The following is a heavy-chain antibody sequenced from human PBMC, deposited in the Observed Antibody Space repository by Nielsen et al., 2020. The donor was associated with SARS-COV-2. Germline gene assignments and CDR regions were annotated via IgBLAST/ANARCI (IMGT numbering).Heavy chain of an antibody. D-gene: IGHD3-16*01. CDR1: AFTFSTYW. V-gene: IGHV3-74*01. CDR2: INSDGSST. CDR3: VRGLQVPNGLAHR. Sequence: GESLKISCAASAFTFSTYWMHWVRQAPGKGLVWVSRINSDGSSTSYADSVKGRFTISRDNAKNTLYLQMNSLRAEDTAVYYCVRGLQVPNGLAHRWGQGTLGTVSS. J-gene: IGHJ4*02.